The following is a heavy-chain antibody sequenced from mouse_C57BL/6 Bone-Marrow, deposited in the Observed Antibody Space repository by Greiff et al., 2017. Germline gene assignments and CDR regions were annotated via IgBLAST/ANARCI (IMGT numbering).Heavy chain of an antibody. CDR1: AYSITSGYY. Sequence: EVQLVESGPGLVKPSQSLSLTCSVTAYSITSGYYWNWIRQFPGNKLEWMGYISYDGSNNYNPSLKNRISITRDTSKNQFFLKLNSVTTEDTATYYCARESYYYRSSHYFHARRTCAPGTVSS. D-gene: IGHD1-1*01. V-gene: IGHV3-6*01. CDR2: ISYDGSN. CDR3: ARESYYYRSSHYFHA. J-gene: IGHJ1*03.